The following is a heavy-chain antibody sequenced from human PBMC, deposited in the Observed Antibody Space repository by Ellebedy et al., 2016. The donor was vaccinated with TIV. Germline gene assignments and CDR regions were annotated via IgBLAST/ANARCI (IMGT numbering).Heavy chain of an antibody. V-gene: IGHV3-33*01. Sequence: GESLKISCAASGFTFSTYGLHWVRQAPGKGLEWVAVVWYDGSDKYYADSVKGRFTISRDNSKNTLFLQMNSLRAEDTAVYYCARDPNSPGDTGYGDYWGQGVVVTVST. CDR2: VWYDGSDK. CDR3: ARDPNSPGDTGYGDY. D-gene: IGHD5-12*01. J-gene: IGHJ4*02. CDR1: GFTFSTYG.